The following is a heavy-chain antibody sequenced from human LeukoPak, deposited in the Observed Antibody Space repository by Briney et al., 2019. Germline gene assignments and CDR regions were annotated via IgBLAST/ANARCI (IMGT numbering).Heavy chain of an antibody. Sequence: SVKVSCKASGGTFSSYAISWVRQAPGQGLEWMGGIIPIFGTANYAQKFQGRVTMTRNTSISTAYMELSSLRSEDTAVYYCARGSQYYYDSSGYSDNNWFDPWGQGTLVTVSS. CDR1: GGTFSSYA. CDR2: IIPIFGTA. D-gene: IGHD3-22*01. V-gene: IGHV1-69*05. CDR3: ARGSQYYYDSSGYSDNNWFDP. J-gene: IGHJ5*02.